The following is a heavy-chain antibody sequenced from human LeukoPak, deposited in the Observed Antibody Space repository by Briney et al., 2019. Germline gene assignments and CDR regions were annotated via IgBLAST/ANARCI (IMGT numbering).Heavy chain of an antibody. J-gene: IGHJ3*02. Sequence: SVKVSCKASGGTFSSYAISWVRQAPGQGLEWMGGIIPIFGTANYAQKFQGRVTITADESTSTAYMELSSLRSEDMAVYYCARDPLTSKGSDAFDIWGQGTMVTVSS. D-gene: IGHD4/OR15-4a*01. CDR3: ARDPLTSKGSDAFDI. CDR2: IIPIFGTA. CDR1: GGTFSSYA. V-gene: IGHV1-69*13.